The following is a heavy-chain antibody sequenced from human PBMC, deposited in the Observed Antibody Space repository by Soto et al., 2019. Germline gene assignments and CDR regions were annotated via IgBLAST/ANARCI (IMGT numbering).Heavy chain of an antibody. D-gene: IGHD2-15*01. V-gene: IGHV1-8*01. CDR3: ARSPVVAATPTKLYYYYYGMDV. J-gene: IGHJ6*02. Sequence: ASVKVSCKASGSTFTSYDINWVRQATGQGLEWLGWMNPNSGNTGYAQKFQGRVTMTRNTSISTAYMELSSLRSEDTAVYYCARSPVVAATPTKLYYYYYGMDVWGQGTTVTVSS. CDR2: MNPNSGNT. CDR1: GSTFTSYD.